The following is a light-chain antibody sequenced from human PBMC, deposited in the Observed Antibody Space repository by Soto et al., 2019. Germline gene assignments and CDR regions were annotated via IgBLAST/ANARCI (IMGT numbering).Light chain of an antibody. CDR3: QSYDSSLSAVV. Sequence: QSVLTQPPSVSGAPGQTVSISCTGSSSNIGAHYDVHWYQHLPGTAPKLLIYGNINRPSGVPDRFPGSKSGTSASLAITGLQAEDEADYYCQSYDSSLSAVVFGGGTKLTVL. V-gene: IGLV1-40*01. CDR2: GNI. CDR1: SSNIGAHYD. J-gene: IGLJ2*01.